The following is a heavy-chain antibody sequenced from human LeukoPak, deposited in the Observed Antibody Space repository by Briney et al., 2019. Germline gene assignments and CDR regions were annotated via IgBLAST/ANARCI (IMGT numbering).Heavy chain of an antibody. CDR3: AMTWIQLFTPDFDL. CDR1: GYTFSGHY. V-gene: IGHV1-2*06. CDR2: INPNTGVT. D-gene: IGHD5-18*01. J-gene: IGHJ4*02. Sequence: EASVRVSCKASGYTFSGHYLHWVRQAPGQGLEWMGRINPNTGVTQYTENFQGRVTMTGDTSISTAYMELNGLRSDDTAIYYCAMTWIQLFTPDFDLWGQGTLVTVSS.